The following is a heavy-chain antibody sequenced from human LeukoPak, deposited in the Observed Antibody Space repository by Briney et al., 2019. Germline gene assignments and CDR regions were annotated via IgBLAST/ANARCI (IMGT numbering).Heavy chain of an antibody. CDR3: ARAMVRGGWFDP. Sequence: SETLSLTCTVSGGSISSYYWRWIRPPPGKGLVGIGYTYYSGSTNYNPSHKSRVTISVDTPKNQFSLKLSSVTAADTAVYYCARAMVRGGWFDPWGQGTLVTVSS. CDR1: GGSISSYY. V-gene: IGHV4-59*01. J-gene: IGHJ5*02. D-gene: IGHD3-10*01. CDR2: TYYSGST.